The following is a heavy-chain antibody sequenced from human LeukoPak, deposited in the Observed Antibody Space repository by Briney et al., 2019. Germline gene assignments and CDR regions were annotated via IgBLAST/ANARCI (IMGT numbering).Heavy chain of an antibody. CDR1: EFTFSSYS. D-gene: IGHD4/OR15-4a*01. Sequence: GGSLRLSCAASEFTFSSYSMNWVRQAPGKGLEWVSAISGSGGSTYYADSVKGRFTISRDNSKNTLYLQMNSLRAEDTAVYYCAKDRRMMLKTYFDYWGQGTLVTVSS. CDR3: AKDRRMMLKTYFDY. CDR2: ISGSGGST. J-gene: IGHJ4*02. V-gene: IGHV3-23*01.